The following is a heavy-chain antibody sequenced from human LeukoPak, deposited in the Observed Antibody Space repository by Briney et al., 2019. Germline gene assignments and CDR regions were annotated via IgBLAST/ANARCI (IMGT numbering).Heavy chain of an antibody. V-gene: IGHV4-59*13. CDR2: IYYSGTT. CDR3: ARVDSPHAFDV. Sequence: SETLSLTCTVSGGSIGPYYWSWIRQPPGKGLDWICHIYYSGTTNYNPSLQIRVTISVDTSKRQFSLSLSSVTAADTAVYYCARVDSPHAFDVWGQGTMVTVSS. J-gene: IGHJ3*01. CDR1: GGSIGPYY. D-gene: IGHD3/OR15-3a*01.